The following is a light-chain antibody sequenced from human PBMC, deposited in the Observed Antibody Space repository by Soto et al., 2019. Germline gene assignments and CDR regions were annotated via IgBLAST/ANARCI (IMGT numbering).Light chain of an antibody. CDR2: QAS. CDR3: QQYNVYPWT. Sequence: DIQMTQSPSTLSASVGDRVTITCRASQTINTWLAWYQQKLGKAPKFLIYQASSLESGVPSRFSGSGSGTEFTLTISSLQPEDFATYYCQQYNVYPWTFGQGTEVEIK. V-gene: IGKV1-5*03. J-gene: IGKJ1*01. CDR1: QTINTW.